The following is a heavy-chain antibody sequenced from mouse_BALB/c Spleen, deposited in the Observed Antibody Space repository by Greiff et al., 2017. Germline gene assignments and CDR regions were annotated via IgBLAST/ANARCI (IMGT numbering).Heavy chain of an antibody. Sequence: EVQRVESGGGLVQPGGSLRLSCATSGFTFPDYYMSWVRQPPGKALEWLGFIRNKANGYTTEYSASVKGRFTISRDNSQSILYLQMNTLRAEDSATYYCARSNWDYFDYWGEGTTLTVSS. D-gene: IGHD4-1*01. CDR2: IRNKANGYTT. CDR1: GFTFPDYY. CDR3: ARSNWDYFDY. V-gene: IGHV7-3*02. J-gene: IGHJ2*01.